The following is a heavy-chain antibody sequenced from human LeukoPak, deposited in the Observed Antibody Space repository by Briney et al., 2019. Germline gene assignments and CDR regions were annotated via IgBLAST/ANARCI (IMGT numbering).Heavy chain of an antibody. CDR3: ARGRGYSSSWS. Sequence: GGSLRLSCAASGFTFSSYGMHWVRQAPGKGLEWVAVIWYDGSNKYYADSVKGRFTISRDNSKNTLYLQMSSLRSEDTAVYYCARGRGYSSSWSWGQGTLVTVSS. CDR1: GFTFSSYG. J-gene: IGHJ4*02. D-gene: IGHD6-13*01. CDR2: IWYDGSNK. V-gene: IGHV3-33*01.